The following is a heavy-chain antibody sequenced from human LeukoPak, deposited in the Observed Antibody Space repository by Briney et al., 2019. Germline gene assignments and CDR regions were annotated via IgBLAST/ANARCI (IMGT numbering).Heavy chain of an antibody. Sequence: PGGSLRLSCAASGFTFSSYEMNWVRQGPGKGLEWVSYINSSESTIYYADSVKGRFTISRDNAKNTLYLQMNSLRAEDTAVYYCAELSITMIGGVWGKGTTVTISS. CDR1: GFTFSSYE. J-gene: IGHJ6*04. V-gene: IGHV3-48*03. D-gene: IGHD3-10*02. CDR3: AELSITMIGGV. CDR2: INSSESTI.